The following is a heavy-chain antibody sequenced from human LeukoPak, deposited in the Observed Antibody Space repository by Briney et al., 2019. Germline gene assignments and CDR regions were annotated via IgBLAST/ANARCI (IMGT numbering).Heavy chain of an antibody. CDR2: ISSSSTYT. CDR1: GFSFSDYY. Sequence: GGSLRLSWAASGFSFSDYYMSWIRQAPGKGLEWVSYISSSSTYTKYADSVKGRFTISRDNAKNSLNLQMTSLRAEDTAVYYCARHKLSSAEYDYWGQGTLVTVSS. V-gene: IGHV3-11*06. CDR3: ARHKLSSAEYDY. D-gene: IGHD6-19*01. J-gene: IGHJ4*02.